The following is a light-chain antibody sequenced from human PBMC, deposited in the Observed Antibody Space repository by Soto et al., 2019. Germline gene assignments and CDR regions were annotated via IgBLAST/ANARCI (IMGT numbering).Light chain of an antibody. CDR3: QQRSNWPPT. Sequence: EIVLTQSPATLSLSPGERATLSCRASQSIGLAIAWYQHKPGQAPRLLIFDASQRATGIPARFRGSGSGTDFTLTISSLEPEDFAVYYCQQRSNWPPTFGPGTKVDIK. CDR2: DAS. CDR1: QSIGLA. V-gene: IGKV3-11*01. J-gene: IGKJ3*01.